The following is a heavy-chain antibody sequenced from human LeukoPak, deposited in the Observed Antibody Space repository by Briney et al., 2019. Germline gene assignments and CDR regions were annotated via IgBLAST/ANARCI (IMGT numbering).Heavy chain of an antibody. CDR2: INPNSGGT. CDR3: AREVSSGGWDY. V-gene: IGHV1-2*02. J-gene: IGHJ4*02. CDR1: GYTFTTYG. Sequence: ASLKVSCKASGYTFTTYGVSWVRQAPGQGLEWMAWINPNSGGTNYAQKFQGRVTMTRDTSISTAYMELSRLTSDDTAFYYCAREVSSGGWDYWGQGTLVTVSS. D-gene: IGHD1-26*01.